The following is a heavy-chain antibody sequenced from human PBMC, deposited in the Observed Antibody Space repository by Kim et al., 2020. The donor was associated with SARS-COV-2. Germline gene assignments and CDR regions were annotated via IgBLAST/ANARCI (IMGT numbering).Heavy chain of an antibody. D-gene: IGHD5-12*01. Sequence: GGSLRLSCAASGFTFSSYSMNWVRQAPGKGLEWVSSISSSSSYIYYADSVKGRFTISRDNAKNSLYLQMNSLRAEDTAVYYCARCISRMATPTWYQCGKFDYWGQGTLVTVSS. V-gene: IGHV3-21*01. CDR1: GFTFSSYS. CDR3: ARCISRMATPTWYQCGKFDY. CDR2: ISSSSSYI. J-gene: IGHJ4*02.